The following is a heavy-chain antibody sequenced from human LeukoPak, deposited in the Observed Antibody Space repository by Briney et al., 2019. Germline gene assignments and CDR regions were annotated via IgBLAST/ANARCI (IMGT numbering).Heavy chain of an antibody. CDR1: GGTFSSYA. CDR2: IYPRDGST. Sequence: ASVKVSCKASGGTFSSYAISWVRQAPGQGLEWMGMIYPRDGSTSYAQKFQGRVTVTRDTSTSTVHMELSGLRSEDTAVYYCARDQEGFDYWGQGTLVTVSS. J-gene: IGHJ4*02. CDR3: ARDQEGFDY. V-gene: IGHV1-46*01.